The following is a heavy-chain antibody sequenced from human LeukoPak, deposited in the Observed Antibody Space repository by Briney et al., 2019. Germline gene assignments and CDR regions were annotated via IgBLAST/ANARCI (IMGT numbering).Heavy chain of an antibody. CDR1: GYTFTSYG. V-gene: IGHV1-2*02. CDR2: INPNSGAT. D-gene: IGHD6-19*01. Sequence: ASVKVSCKASGYTFTSYGISWVRLAPGQGLEWMGWINPNSGATNYAQKFQGRVTMTRDTSISTAYMDLRWLRSDDTAVYYCVPSATDFYFDYWGQGTLVTVSS. CDR3: VPSATDFYFDY. J-gene: IGHJ4*02.